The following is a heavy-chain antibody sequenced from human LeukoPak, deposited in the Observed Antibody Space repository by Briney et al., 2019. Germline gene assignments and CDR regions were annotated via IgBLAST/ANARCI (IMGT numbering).Heavy chain of an antibody. D-gene: IGHD2-2*01. J-gene: IGHJ5*02. Sequence: PSETLSLTCTVSGGSISSYYWSWIRQPPGKGLEWIGYIYYSGSTNYNPSLKSRVTISVDTSKNQFSLKLSSVTAADTAVYYCARALYCSSTSCYSGRFDPWGQGTLVTVSS. V-gene: IGHV4-59*13. CDR1: GGSISSYY. CDR2: IYYSGST. CDR3: ARALYCSSTSCYSGRFDP.